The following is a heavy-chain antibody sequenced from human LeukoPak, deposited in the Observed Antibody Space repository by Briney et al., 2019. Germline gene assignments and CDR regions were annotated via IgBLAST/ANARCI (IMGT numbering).Heavy chain of an antibody. CDR2: INHSGST. CDR1: GGSFSGYY. J-gene: IGHJ5*02. CDR3: ARDFWSGYYAWFDP. D-gene: IGHD3-3*01. V-gene: IGHV4-34*01. Sequence: SETLSLTCAVYGGSFSGYYWSWIRQPPGKGLEWIGEINHSGSTNYNPSLKSRVTISVDTSKNQFSLKLSSVTAADTAVYYCARDFWSGYYAWFDPWGQGTLVTVSS.